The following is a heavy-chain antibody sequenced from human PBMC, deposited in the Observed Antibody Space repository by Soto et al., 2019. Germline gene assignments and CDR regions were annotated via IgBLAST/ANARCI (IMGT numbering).Heavy chain of an antibody. J-gene: IGHJ4*02. CDR3: GRDWVWFGAHPIDN. V-gene: IGHV3-30*03. CDR2: ISYDGSSE. Sequence: QVQLVESGGGVVQPGRSLRLSCAASGFTFSNYGMRWVRQAPGKGLDWVAVISYDGSSEYYSESVKGRFTMSRDNSENTVYLQMNSLRTEDTAVYFCGRDWVWFGAHPIDNWGQGTLVTVSS. D-gene: IGHD3-10*01. CDR1: GFTFSNYG.